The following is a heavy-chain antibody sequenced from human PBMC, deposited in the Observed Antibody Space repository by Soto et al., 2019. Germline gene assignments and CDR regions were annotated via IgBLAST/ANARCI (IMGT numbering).Heavy chain of an antibody. Sequence: ASETLSLTCTVSGGSISRYYWSWIRQPPGKGLEWIGHIYYSGSTNYNPSLKSRVTISVDTSKNQFSLKLSSVTAADTAVYYCARVRGSGSNTPPRYYYGMDVWGQGTTVTVSS. CDR3: ARVRGSGSNTPPRYYYGMDV. V-gene: IGHV4-59*01. J-gene: IGHJ6*02. CDR1: GGSISRYY. D-gene: IGHD3-10*01. CDR2: IYYSGST.